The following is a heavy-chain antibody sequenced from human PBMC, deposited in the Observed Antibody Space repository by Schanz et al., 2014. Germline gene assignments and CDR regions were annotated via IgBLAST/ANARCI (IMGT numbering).Heavy chain of an antibody. Sequence: DVQLVDSGGGLVQPGGSLRLSCAASGFTFSIYGMSWVRQAPGKGLEWVSRMIGSGSSVFYADSVKGRFIISRDNSKNTLYLQVNSLRAEDTAVYYCAKVAPAATYLDSWGLGTLVTDSS. CDR2: MIGSGSSV. V-gene: IGHV3-23*04. CDR3: AKVAPAATYLDS. CDR1: GFTFSIYG. D-gene: IGHD2-2*01. J-gene: IGHJ4*02.